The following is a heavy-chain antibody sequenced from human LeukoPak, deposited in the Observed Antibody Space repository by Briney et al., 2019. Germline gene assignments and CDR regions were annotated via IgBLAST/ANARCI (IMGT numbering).Heavy chain of an antibody. CDR3: AEHDAYDVLTGFSG. CDR1: GFTFSRSA. Sequence: GGSLRVSCAASGFTFSRSAMSWVRQAPGKGLEWVSGISGSGGSTYYVDSVKGRFTISRDNSKNTLYLQMNSLRAEDTAIYFCAEHDAYDVLTGFSGWSQGTLVTVSS. D-gene: IGHD3-9*01. V-gene: IGHV3-23*01. CDR2: ISGSGGST. J-gene: IGHJ4*02.